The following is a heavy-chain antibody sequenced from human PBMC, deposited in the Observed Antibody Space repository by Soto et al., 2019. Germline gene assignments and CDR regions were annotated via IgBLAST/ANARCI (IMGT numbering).Heavy chain of an antibody. J-gene: IGHJ4*02. Sequence: GGSLRLSCAASGFTFSSYGMHWVRQAPGKGLEWVAVISYDGSNKYYADSVKGRFTISRDNSKNTLYLQMNSLRAEDTAVYYCAKAEAAYSGSYWGYFDYWGQGTLVTVS. CDR3: AKAEAAYSGSYWGYFDY. CDR1: GFTFSSYG. CDR2: ISYDGSNK. D-gene: IGHD1-26*01. V-gene: IGHV3-30*18.